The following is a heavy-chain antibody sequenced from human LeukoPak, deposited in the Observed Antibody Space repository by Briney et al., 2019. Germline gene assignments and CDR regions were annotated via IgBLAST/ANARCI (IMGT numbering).Heavy chain of an antibody. CDR2: IYPGDSDT. CDR1: GYSFTSYW. CDR3: ARLPPRDGYTHDSDY. Sequence: GESLKISCKGSGYSFTSYWIAWVRQMPGKGLEWMGIIYPGDSDTRYSPSFQGQVTISADKSISTAYLQWSSLKASDTAMYYCARLPPRDGYTHDSDYWGQGTLVTVSS. V-gene: IGHV5-51*01. D-gene: IGHD5-24*01. J-gene: IGHJ4*02.